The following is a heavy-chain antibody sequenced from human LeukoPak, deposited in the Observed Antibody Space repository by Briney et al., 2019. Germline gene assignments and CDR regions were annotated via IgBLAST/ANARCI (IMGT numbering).Heavy chain of an antibody. CDR2: IYYSGST. D-gene: IGHD3-3*01. CDR1: GGSISSSSYY. V-gene: IGHV4-39*07. J-gene: IGHJ4*02. CDR3: ARDTYYDFWSGYRYYFDY. Sequence: SETLSLTCTVSGGSISSSSYYWGWIRQPPGKGLEWIGSIYYSGSTYYNPSLKSRVTISVDTSKNQFSLKLSSVTAADTAVYYCARDTYYDFWSGYRYYFDYWGQGTLVTVSS.